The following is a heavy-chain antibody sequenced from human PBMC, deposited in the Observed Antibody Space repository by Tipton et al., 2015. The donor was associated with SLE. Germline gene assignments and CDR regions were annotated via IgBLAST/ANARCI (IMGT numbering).Heavy chain of an antibody. J-gene: IGHJ6*02. CDR3: ARDTYFGLDV. D-gene: IGHD3-10*01. CDR2: ISHTGIN. CDR1: GDSITSNNYH. Sequence: TLSLTCTVSGDSITSNNYHWSWIRQTAGKGLEWIGRISHTGINIYNPSLKSRVTMSIDMSKNQFSLSLTSVTAADTAIYYCARDTYFGLDVWGQGTTVTVSS. V-gene: IGHV4-61*02.